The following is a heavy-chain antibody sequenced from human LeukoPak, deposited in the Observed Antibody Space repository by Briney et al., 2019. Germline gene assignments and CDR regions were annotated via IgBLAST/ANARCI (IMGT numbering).Heavy chain of an antibody. D-gene: IGHD5-18*01. CDR3: AREVGYGPNFDY. V-gene: IGHV3-74*01. J-gene: IGHJ4*02. CDR2: IKSDGSST. CDR1: GFIFSSYW. Sequence: GGSLRLSCAASGFIFSSYWMHWVRQAPGKGLVWVSRIKSDGSSTSYADSVKGRFTISRDNAKNSLYLQMNSLRAEDTAVYYCAREVGYGPNFDYWGQGTLVTVSS.